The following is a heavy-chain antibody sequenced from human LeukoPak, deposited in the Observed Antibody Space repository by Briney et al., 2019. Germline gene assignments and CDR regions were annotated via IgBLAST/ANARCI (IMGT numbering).Heavy chain of an antibody. V-gene: IGHV1-69*06. CDR2: IIPIFGTA. Sequence: SVKVSCKASGGTFSSYAISWVRQAPGQGLEWMGGIIPIFGTANYAQKFQGRVTITADKSTSTAYMELSSLRSEDTAVYYCARSMTTVTTDAFDIWGQGTMVTVSS. CDR1: GGTFSSYA. D-gene: IGHD4-17*01. J-gene: IGHJ3*02. CDR3: ARSMTTVTTDAFDI.